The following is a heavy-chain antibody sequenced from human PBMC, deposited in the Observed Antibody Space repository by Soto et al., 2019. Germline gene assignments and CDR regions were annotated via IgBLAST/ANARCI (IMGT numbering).Heavy chain of an antibody. J-gene: IGHJ4*02. CDR1: GGSISSGGYY. V-gene: IGHV4-31*03. CDR3: ARNYGDYSWVFDY. D-gene: IGHD4-17*01. CDR2: IYYSGST. Sequence: QVQLQESGPGLVKPSQTLSLTCTVSGGSISSGGYYWSWIRQHPGKGLEWIGYIYYSGSTYYNPSLKSRVTISVDTSKNQFSLKLSSVTAAATAVYYCARNYGDYSWVFDYWGQGTLVTVSS.